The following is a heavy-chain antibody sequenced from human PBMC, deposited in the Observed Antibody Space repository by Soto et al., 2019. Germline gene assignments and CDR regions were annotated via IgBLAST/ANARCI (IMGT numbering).Heavy chain of an antibody. Sequence: GGSLRLSCTASGFTFGDYAMSWFRQAPGKGLEWVGFIRSKAYGGTTEYAASVKGRFTISRDDSKSIAYLQMNSLKTEDTAVYYCTRGIKDIVVVPWGIDAFDIWGQGTMVTVSS. CDR2: IRSKAYGGTT. V-gene: IGHV3-49*03. CDR3: TRGIKDIVVVPWGIDAFDI. D-gene: IGHD2-15*01. J-gene: IGHJ3*02. CDR1: GFTFGDYA.